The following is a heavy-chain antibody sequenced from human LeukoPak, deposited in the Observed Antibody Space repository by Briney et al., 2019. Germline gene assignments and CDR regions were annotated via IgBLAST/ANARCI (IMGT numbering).Heavy chain of an antibody. CDR2: ISSSSDYI. D-gene: IGHD3-10*01. V-gene: IGHV3-21*06. Sequence: AGGSLRLSCAASGFTFSSYSMNWVRQAPGKGLEWVSSISSSSDYIYYADSLKGRFTLSRDNAKSSVYLQMSGLRVEDTAVYYCAKSFGWYFDLWGRGTLVTVSS. CDR3: AKSFGWYFDL. J-gene: IGHJ2*01. CDR1: GFTFSSYS.